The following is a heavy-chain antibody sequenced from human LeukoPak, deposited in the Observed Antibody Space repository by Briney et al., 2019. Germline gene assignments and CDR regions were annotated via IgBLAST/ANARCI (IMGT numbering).Heavy chain of an antibody. D-gene: IGHD4-17*01. J-gene: IGHJ5*02. CDR1: GFTFSSYA. V-gene: IGHV3-23*01. Sequence: GRSLRLSCAASGFTFSSYAMHWVRQAPGKGLEWVSAISGSGGSTYYADSVKGRFTISRDNSKNTLYLQMNSLRAEDTAVYYCAREGYGDYGNWFDPWGQGTLVTVSS. CDR3: AREGYGDYGNWFDP. CDR2: ISGSGGST.